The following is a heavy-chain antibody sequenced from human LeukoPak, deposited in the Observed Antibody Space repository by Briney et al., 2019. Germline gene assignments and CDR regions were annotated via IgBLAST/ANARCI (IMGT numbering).Heavy chain of an antibody. J-gene: IGHJ4*02. CDR3: ARSYYGGNSGDY. D-gene: IGHD4-23*01. V-gene: IGHV1-18*01. Sequence: ASVKVSCKASGYTFTSDGISWVRQAPGQGLEWMGWISAYNGNTNYAQKLQGRVTMTTDTSTSTAYMELRSLRSDDTAVYYCARSYYGGNSGDYWGQGTLVTVSS. CDR2: ISAYNGNT. CDR1: GYTFTSDG.